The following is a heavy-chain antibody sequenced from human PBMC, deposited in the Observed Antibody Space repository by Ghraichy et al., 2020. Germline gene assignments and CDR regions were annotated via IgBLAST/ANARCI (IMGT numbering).Heavy chain of an antibody. J-gene: IGHJ6*04. CDR3: TRMDV. CDR2: IDWDDDK. Sequence: SGPTLVQPTQTLTLTCTFSGFSLRTGGMRVSWVRQPPGKALEWLARIDWDDDKFYSTSLKTRLTISKDTSRNQVVLTMTNMDPVDTATYFCTRMDVWGKGTTVTVSS. CDR1: GFSLRTGGMR. V-gene: IGHV2-70*04.